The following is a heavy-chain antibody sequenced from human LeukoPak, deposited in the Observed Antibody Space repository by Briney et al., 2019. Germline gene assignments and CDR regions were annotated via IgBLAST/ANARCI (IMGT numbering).Heavy chain of an antibody. Sequence: GGSLRLSCAASGFTFSSYAMSWVRQAPGKGLEWVSAISGSGGSTYYADSVKGRFTISRDNSKNTLYLQMNSLRAEDTAVYYCAKVAVVAATPTRKAPPDYWGQGTLVTVSS. CDR3: AKVAVVAATPTRKAPPDY. CDR2: ISGSGGST. V-gene: IGHV3-23*01. D-gene: IGHD2-15*01. J-gene: IGHJ4*02. CDR1: GFTFSSYA.